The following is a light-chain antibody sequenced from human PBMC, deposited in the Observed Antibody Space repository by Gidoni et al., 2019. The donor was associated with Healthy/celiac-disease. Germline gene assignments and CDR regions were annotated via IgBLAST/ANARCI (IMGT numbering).Light chain of an antibody. V-gene: IGLV1-44*01. CDR2: SNN. Sequence: QSVLTQPSSSSGTPGQRVTISCSGSSPNIGSNTVNWYQQPPGTAPKLLIYSNNQRPSGVPDRFSGSKSGTSASLAISGLQSEDEADYYCAAWDDSLNGPVFGGGTKLTVL. J-gene: IGLJ3*02. CDR1: SPNIGSNT. CDR3: AAWDDSLNGPV.